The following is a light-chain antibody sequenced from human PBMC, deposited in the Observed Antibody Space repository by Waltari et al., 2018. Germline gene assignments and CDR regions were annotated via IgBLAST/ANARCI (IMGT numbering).Light chain of an antibody. V-gene: IGKV1-39*01. CDR1: QSISSY. CDR2: AAS. Sequence: DIQMTQSPSSLSASVGDRVTITCRASQSISSYLNWYQQKPGKAPKLLIYAASSLQSGVPSMCSGSGSGTDFTLTISRLQPEDFATYYCQQSYSTPPTFGGGTKVEIK. J-gene: IGKJ4*01. CDR3: QQSYSTPPT.